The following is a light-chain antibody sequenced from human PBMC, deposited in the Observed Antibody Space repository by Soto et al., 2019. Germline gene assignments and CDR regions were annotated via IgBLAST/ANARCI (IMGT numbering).Light chain of an antibody. J-gene: IGKJ1*01. V-gene: IGKV1-5*03. CDR1: QSVSSW. CDR2: KAS. Sequence: DIQLTPSPSTLSSSVGDRFTITCPASQSVSSWLAWYQQKPGKAPKLLIYKASSLESGIPSRFSGSGSGTEFTLTISSLQPDDFATYYCQKYNSYSWKFGQGTKGDIK. CDR3: QKYNSYSWK.